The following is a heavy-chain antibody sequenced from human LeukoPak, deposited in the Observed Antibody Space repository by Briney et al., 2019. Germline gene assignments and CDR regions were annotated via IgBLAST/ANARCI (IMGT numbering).Heavy chain of an antibody. V-gene: IGHV4-39*07. J-gene: IGHJ4*02. CDR3: ARSMPGIAVPRDHDY. Sequence: PSETLSLTCTVSGGSISSSSYYWGWIRQPPGKGLEWIGSIYYSGSTYYNPSLKSRVTISVDTSKNQFSLKLSSVTAADTAVYYCARSMPGIAVPRDHDYWGQGTLVTVSS. D-gene: IGHD6-19*01. CDR1: GGSISSSSYY. CDR2: IYYSGST.